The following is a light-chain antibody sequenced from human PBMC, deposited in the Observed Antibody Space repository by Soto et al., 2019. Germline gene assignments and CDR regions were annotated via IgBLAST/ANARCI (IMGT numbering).Light chain of an antibody. CDR1: QSISDW. J-gene: IGKJ1*01. CDR3: QQYNSYSWT. Sequence: DIQMTQSPSTLSGSVGDRVTITCRASQSISDWLAWYQQKPGKAPNLLIYKASSLESGVPSRFSGSGSGTEFTLTISSLQPDDFATYYCQQYNSYSWTFGQGTKVDIK. CDR2: KAS. V-gene: IGKV1-5*03.